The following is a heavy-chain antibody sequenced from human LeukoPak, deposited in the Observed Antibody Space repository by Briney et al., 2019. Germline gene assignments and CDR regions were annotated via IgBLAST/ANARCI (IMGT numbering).Heavy chain of an antibody. CDR2: ISSSSSYI. Sequence: SGGSLRLSCAPSGFTFSSYSMNWVRQAPGEGLEWVSSISSSSSYIYYADSVKGRFTISRDNDKNSLYLQMNSLRAEDTAVYYCARVWAQWLAYFDYWGQGTLVTVSS. CDR1: GFTFSSYS. CDR3: ARVWAQWLAYFDY. D-gene: IGHD6-19*01. J-gene: IGHJ4*02. V-gene: IGHV3-21*01.